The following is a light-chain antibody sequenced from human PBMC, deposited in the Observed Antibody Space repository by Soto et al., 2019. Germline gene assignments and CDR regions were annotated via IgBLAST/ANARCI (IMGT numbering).Light chain of an antibody. CDR1: QPISHNY. CDR3: QQHDASPWT. CDR2: ATS. Sequence: PGESATLSCRASQPISHNYLAWFQQIPGQTPRLLMYATSNRAKGIPDRFSGSGSGTDFTLTISRLEPEDFAVYYCQQHDASPWTFGQGTKVEIK. V-gene: IGKV3-20*01. J-gene: IGKJ1*01.